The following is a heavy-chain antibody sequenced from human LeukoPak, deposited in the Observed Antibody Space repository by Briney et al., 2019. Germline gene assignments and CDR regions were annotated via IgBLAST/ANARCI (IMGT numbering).Heavy chain of an antibody. J-gene: IGHJ4*02. CDR2: IYSGGTT. CDR1: GFTVSSNY. D-gene: IGHD3-22*01. Sequence: GGSLRLSCAASGFTVSSNYMSWVRQAPGKGLEWVSVIYSGGTTYYADSVKGRFTISRDISKNMLYLQMDSLRVEDTAVYYCARMLISSGYYVDSWGQGTLVTVSP. CDR3: ARMLISSGYYVDS. V-gene: IGHV3-53*01.